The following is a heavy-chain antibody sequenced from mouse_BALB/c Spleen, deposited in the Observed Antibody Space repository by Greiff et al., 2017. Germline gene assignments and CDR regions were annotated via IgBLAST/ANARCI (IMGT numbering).Heavy chain of an antibody. CDR3: ARIYYDYGYYAMDY. J-gene: IGHJ4*01. D-gene: IGHD2-4*01. CDR1: GYTFSSYW. CDR2: ILPGSGST. V-gene: IGHV1-9*01. Sequence: VQLVESGAELMKPGASVKISCKATGYTFSSYWIEWVKQRPGHGLEWIGEILPGSGSTNYNEKFKGKATFTADTSSNTAYMQLSSLTSEDSAVYYCARIYYDYGYYAMDYWGQGTSVTVSS.